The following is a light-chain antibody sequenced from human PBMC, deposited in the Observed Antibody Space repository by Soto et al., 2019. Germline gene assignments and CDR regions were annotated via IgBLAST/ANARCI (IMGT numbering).Light chain of an antibody. CDR1: QSISSY. CDR3: QQSYTTPWT. V-gene: IGKV1-39*01. J-gene: IGKJ1*01. CDR2: AAS. Sequence: DIQMTQSPSSLSASVGDRVTINCRASQSISSYLNWYQQKPGKAPKVLIYAASSLLSGVPSRFSGSGSGTEFTLTISSLQPEDFATYFCQQSYTTPWTFGQGTKVEIK.